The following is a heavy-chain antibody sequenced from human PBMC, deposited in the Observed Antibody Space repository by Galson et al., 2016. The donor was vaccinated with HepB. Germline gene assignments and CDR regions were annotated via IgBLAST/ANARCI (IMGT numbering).Heavy chain of an antibody. D-gene: IGHD2-21*02. CDR1: GFTFSSYA. V-gene: IGHV3-23*01. CDR2: ISGRGGSS. J-gene: IGHJ6*02. Sequence: SLRLSCAASGFTFSSYAMSWVRQAPGKGLEWVSGISGRGGSSYSADFVGGRFTISRDNSKNTLYLQMKSLRAEDTAVYYCAKSLLGVTLVSYYYGMDVWGQGTLVTVSS. CDR3: AKSLLGVTLVSYYYGMDV.